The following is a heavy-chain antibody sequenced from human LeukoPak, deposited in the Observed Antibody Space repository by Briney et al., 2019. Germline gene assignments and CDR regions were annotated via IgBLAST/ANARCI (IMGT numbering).Heavy chain of an antibody. D-gene: IGHD3-10*01. V-gene: IGHV3-21*04. CDR3: AKDDGSGSYYRGTRPSYFDY. Sequence: GGSLRLSCAASGFTFSSYSMNWVRQAPGKGLEWVSSISSSSSYIYYADSVKGRFTISRDNAKNSLYLQMNSLRAEDTAVYYCAKDDGSGSYYRGTRPSYFDYWGQGTLVTVSS. J-gene: IGHJ4*02. CDR1: GFTFSSYS. CDR2: ISSSSSYI.